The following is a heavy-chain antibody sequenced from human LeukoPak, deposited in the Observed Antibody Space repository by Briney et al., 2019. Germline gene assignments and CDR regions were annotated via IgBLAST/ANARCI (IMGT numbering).Heavy chain of an antibody. CDR3: ARDQGGSYSY. CDR2: ISSLSGTR. D-gene: IGHD1-26*01. V-gene: IGHV3-48*01. CDR1: GFTFGSYS. Sequence: PGGSLRLSCAASGFTFGSYSMNWVRQAPGKGLEWVSFISSLSGTREYADSVKGRFTISRDNAKNSLYLQMNSLRAEDTAVYYSARDQGGSYSYWGQGTLVTVSS. J-gene: IGHJ4*02.